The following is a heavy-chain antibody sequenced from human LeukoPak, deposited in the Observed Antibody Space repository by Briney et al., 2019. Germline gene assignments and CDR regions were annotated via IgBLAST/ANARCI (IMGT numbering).Heavy chain of an antibody. D-gene: IGHD1-26*01. CDR1: GFTFSSYA. V-gene: IGHV3-23*01. Sequence: PGGSLRLSCAASGFTFSSYAMSWVRQAPGKGLEWVSAISGSGGSTYYADSVKGRFTISRCNAKNTLYLQMNSLRAEDTAVYYCAKDCGLYYSGSPGGFDPWGQGTLVTVSS. J-gene: IGHJ5*02. CDR2: ISGSGGST. CDR3: AKDCGLYYSGSPGGFDP.